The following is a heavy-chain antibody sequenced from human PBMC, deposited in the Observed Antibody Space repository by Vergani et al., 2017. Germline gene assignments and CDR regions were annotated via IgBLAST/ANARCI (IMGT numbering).Heavy chain of an antibody. D-gene: IGHD2-2*01. CDR3: ARNFLGRDIEVVPTAPFWLFDL. CDR1: GYSFYTYG. V-gene: IGHV1-18*01. J-gene: IGHJ2*01. CDR2: ISAYNGNT. Sequence: QVQLVQSGAEMKKPGASVKVSCKASGYSFYTYGISWVRQAPGQGLEWMGLISAYNGNTNYAQKFQGRVTMTRDTSTSTDYMELRSLGTDDTAVYFCARNFLGRDIEVVPTAPFWLFDLWGRGTLVTVSS.